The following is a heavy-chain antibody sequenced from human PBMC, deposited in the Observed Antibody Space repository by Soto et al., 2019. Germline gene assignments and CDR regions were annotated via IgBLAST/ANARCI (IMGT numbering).Heavy chain of an antibody. J-gene: IGHJ6*03. V-gene: IGHV4-59*08. CDR3: ARHPVSYYYYYMDV. CDR1: GVSISSYY. CDR2: IYYSGST. Sequence: QVQLQESGPGLVKPSETLSLTCTISGVSISSYYWSWIRQPPEKGLEWIGYIYYSGSTNYNPSLKSRVTISVATSKNQFSLKLNSVTAADTAVYYCARHPVSYYYYYMDVWGKGTTVTVSS.